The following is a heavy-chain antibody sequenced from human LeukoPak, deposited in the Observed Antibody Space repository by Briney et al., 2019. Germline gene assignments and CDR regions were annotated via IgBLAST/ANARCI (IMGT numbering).Heavy chain of an antibody. CDR3: ARDLYGSGSC. J-gene: IGHJ4*02. D-gene: IGHD3-10*01. CDR1: FTXXXXS. CDR2: ISSSSSYI. Sequence: FTXXXXSMNWVRXAPGKGLEWVSSISSSSSYIYYADSVKGRFTISRDNAKNSLYLQMNSLRAEDTAVYYCARDLYGSGSCWGQGTLVTVSS. V-gene: IGHV3-21*01.